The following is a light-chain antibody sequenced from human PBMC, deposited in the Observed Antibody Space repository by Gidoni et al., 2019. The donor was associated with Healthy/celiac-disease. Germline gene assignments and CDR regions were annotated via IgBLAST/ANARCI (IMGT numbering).Light chain of an antibody. V-gene: IGLV1-44*01. Sequence: SVLTQTPSASGTPGKRVTRSCSGSSSHIGSNTVSWYQQLPGTAPKPLIYSNSQRPSWSPDRVSGSTSGTSASLAISGLHSEDEAEYYCAAWDDSLNGGLFGGWTKLPVL. CDR2: SNS. CDR1: SSHIGSNT. J-gene: IGLJ3*02. CDR3: AAWDDSLNGGL.